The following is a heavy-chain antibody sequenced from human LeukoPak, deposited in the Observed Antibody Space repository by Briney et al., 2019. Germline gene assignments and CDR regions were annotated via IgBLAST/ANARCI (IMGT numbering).Heavy chain of an antibody. D-gene: IGHD3-10*01. CDR2: ISYDGSNK. V-gene: IGHV3-30-3*01. J-gene: IGHJ4*02. CDR1: GFTFSSYA. CDR3: ASGLWFGELWISD. Sequence: GGSLRLSCAASGFTFSSYAMHWVRQAPGKGLGWVAVISYDGSNKYYADSVKGRFTISRDNSKNTLYLQMNSLRAEDTAVYYCASGLWFGELWISDWGQGTLVTVSS.